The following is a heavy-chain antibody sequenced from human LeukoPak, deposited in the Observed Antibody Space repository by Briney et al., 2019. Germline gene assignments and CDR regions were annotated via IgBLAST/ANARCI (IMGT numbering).Heavy chain of an antibody. J-gene: IGHJ4*02. CDR3: AKGSYYDSSGPFYFDY. CDR1: GFTFSSYA. Sequence: GGSLRLSCAASGFTFSSYAMSWVRQAPGKGLEWVSGISGSGDNTYYADSVKGRFTISRDNSKNTLYVQVNSLGNKDTAAYYCAKGSYYDSSGPFYFDYWGQGTLVTVSS. V-gene: IGHV3-23*01. D-gene: IGHD3-22*01. CDR2: ISGSGDNT.